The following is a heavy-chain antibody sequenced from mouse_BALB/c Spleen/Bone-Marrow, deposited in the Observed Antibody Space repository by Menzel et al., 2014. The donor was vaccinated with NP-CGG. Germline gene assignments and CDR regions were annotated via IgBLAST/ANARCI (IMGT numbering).Heavy chain of an antibody. CDR3: ARGARSAMDY. J-gene: IGHJ4*01. CDR2: IYPGDGDT. CDR1: GYAFSTYW. V-gene: IGHV1-80*01. Sequence: VQLQQSGAELVRPESSVKISCKASGYAFSTYWMIWVKQRPGQGLEWIGQIYPGDGDTNYNGKFKGKATLTADKSYSTAYMQLSSLTSEDSAVYFCARGARSAMDYWGQGTSVTVSS.